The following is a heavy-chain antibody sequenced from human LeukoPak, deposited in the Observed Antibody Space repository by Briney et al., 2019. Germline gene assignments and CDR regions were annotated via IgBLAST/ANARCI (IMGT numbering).Heavy chain of an antibody. CDR3: ARRREMATIIDY. Sequence: PSETLSLTCTVSGGSISSYYWSWIRQPPGKGLEWIGHIYYSGSTNYNPSLKSRVTISVDTSKNQFSLKLSSVTAADTAVYYCARRREMATIIDYWGQGTLVTVSS. CDR2: IYYSGST. D-gene: IGHD5-24*01. CDR1: GGSISSYY. V-gene: IGHV4-59*08. J-gene: IGHJ4*02.